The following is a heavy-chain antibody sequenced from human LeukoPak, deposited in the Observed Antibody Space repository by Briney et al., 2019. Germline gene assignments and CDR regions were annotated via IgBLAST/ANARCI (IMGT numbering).Heavy chain of an antibody. D-gene: IGHD2-2*01. CDR3: ATLTPYCSSTSCQGADY. V-gene: IGHV3-23*01. Sequence: QTGGSLRLSCAASGFTFSSYAMSWVRQAPGKGLEWVSAISGSGGSTYYADSVKGRFTISRDNSKNTLYLQMNSLRAEDTAVYYCATLTPYCSSTSCQGADYWGQGTLVTVSS. CDR2: ISGSGGST. J-gene: IGHJ4*02. CDR1: GFTFSSYA.